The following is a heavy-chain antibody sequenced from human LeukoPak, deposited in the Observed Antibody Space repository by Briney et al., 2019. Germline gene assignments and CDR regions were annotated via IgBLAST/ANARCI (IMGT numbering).Heavy chain of an antibody. V-gene: IGHV1-2*02. CDR2: IDANNGDT. D-gene: IGHD4-11*01. CDR1: GYTFRGNY. Sequence: ASVKISCKASGYTFRGNYIHWLRQAPGQGLEWMGWIDANNGDTKSAQRFQGRVTMSRDTSISTAYMDLSSLSPDDAAVYYCARDPSSVTLYFFDYWGQGTLVTVSS. CDR3: ARDPSSVTLYFFDY. J-gene: IGHJ4*02.